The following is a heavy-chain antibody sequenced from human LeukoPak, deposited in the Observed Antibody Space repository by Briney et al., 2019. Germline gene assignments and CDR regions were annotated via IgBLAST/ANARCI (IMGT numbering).Heavy chain of an antibody. Sequence: GGSLRLSCAASPGITFSDYWMNWVRQAPGKGLEWVAIIRQDGRETLYLDSVRGRFTISRDNSKNTLYLQMNSLRAEDTAVYYCARVKGDIVVVPAALTFDYWGQGTLVTVSS. CDR2: IRQDGRET. CDR1: PGITFSDYW. CDR3: ARVKGDIVVVPAALTFDY. D-gene: IGHD2-2*01. V-gene: IGHV3-7*01. J-gene: IGHJ4*02.